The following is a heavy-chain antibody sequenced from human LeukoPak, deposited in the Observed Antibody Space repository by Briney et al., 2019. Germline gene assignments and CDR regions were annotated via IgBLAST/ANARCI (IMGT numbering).Heavy chain of an antibody. Sequence: ASVKVSCKASGYTFTSYDINWVRQAPGQGLEWMGWMNPNSGNTGYAQKFQGRVTMTRNTSISTAYMELSSLRSEDTAVYYCARGRSSGYYYAAFDIWGQGTMVTVSS. CDR3: ARGRSSGYYYAAFDI. D-gene: IGHD3-22*01. V-gene: IGHV1-8*01. CDR1: GYTFTSYD. CDR2: MNPNSGNT. J-gene: IGHJ3*02.